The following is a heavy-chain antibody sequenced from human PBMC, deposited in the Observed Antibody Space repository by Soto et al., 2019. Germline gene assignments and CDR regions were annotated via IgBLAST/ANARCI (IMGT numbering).Heavy chain of an antibody. V-gene: IGHV3-30-3*01. D-gene: IGHD4-4*01. CDR2: ISYDGSYK. CDR3: ASPTTRYYYHGLDV. J-gene: IGHJ6*02. Sequence: QVELVESGGGVVQPGRSLRLSCATSGLTFSDHAMHWVRQAPGKGLEWVAVISYDGSYKYYADSVKGRFTIFRDHSKNMLHLQMNSLRVEDTAVYYCASPTTRYYYHGLDVWGQGTTVTVSS. CDR1: GLTFSDHA.